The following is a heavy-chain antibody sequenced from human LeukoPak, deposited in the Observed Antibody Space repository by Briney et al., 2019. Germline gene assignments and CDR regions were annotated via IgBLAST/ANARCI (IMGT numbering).Heavy chain of an antibody. CDR3: ATYRSTWSPRFEYFQE. D-gene: IGHD6-13*01. CDR1: GGTFSSYS. V-gene: IGHV1-69*06. Sequence: ASVKVSCKTSGGTFSSYSISWVRQAPGQGLEWMGGIIPISGTIKYAQKFQGRVTMTADRSTSTAYMALSSLRSEDTAVYYCATYRSTWSPRFEYFQEWGQGTLVTVSS. CDR2: IIPISGTI. J-gene: IGHJ1*01.